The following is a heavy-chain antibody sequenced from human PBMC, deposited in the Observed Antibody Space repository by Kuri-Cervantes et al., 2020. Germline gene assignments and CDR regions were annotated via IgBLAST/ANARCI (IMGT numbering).Heavy chain of an antibody. J-gene: IGHJ3*02. CDR3: ASCDARSYYQLDI. D-gene: IGHD3-22*01. CDR2: ISSSSSYI. V-gene: IGHV3-21*01. CDR1: GFTFSSYS. Sequence: GESLKISCAASGFTFSSYSMNWVRQAPGKGLEWVSSISSSSSYIYYADSVKGRFTISRDNAKNSLYLQMNSLRAEDTAVYYCASCDARSYYQLDIWGQGTMVTVSS.